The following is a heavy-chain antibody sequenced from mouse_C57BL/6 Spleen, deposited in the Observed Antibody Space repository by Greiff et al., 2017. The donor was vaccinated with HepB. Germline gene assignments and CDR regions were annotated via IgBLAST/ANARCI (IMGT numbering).Heavy chain of an antibody. CDR3: ARGGLRPYYYAMDY. J-gene: IGHJ4*01. CDR2: IYPGSGNT. V-gene: IGHV1-66*01. CDR1: GYSFTSYY. D-gene: IGHD2-4*01. Sequence: VQLQESGPELVKPGASVKISCKASGYSFTSYYIHWVKQRPGQGLEWIGWIYPGSGNTKYNERFKGKATLTADTSSSTAYMQLSSLTSEDSAVYCCARGGLRPYYYAMDYWGQGTSVTVSS.